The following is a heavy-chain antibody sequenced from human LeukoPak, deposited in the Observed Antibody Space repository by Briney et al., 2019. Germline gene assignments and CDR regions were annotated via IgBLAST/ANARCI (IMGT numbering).Heavy chain of an antibody. Sequence: ASVTVSCKASGYSFTGYYMHWVRQAPGQGLEWMGWINPNTADTNYAQRFQGRVSMTRDTSISTAYMELSRLRSDDTAVYYCARESPYSSSWYPGFDPWGQGTLVTVSS. V-gene: IGHV1-2*02. J-gene: IGHJ5*02. D-gene: IGHD6-13*01. CDR1: GYSFTGYY. CDR3: ARESPYSSSWYPGFDP. CDR2: INPNTADT.